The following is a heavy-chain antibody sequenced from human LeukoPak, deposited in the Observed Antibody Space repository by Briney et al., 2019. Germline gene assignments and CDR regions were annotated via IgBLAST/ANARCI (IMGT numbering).Heavy chain of an antibody. CDR1: GFTFSSYG. CDR2: ISYDGSNK. Sequence: GGSLRLSCAASGFTFSSYGMHWVRQAPGKGLEWVAVISYDGSNKYYADSVKGRFTISRDNSKNTLYLQMNSLRAEDTAVYYCAKDLTKRYCSSTSCYPTHYGMDVWGQGTTVTVSS. D-gene: IGHD2-2*01. CDR3: AKDLTKRYCSSTSCYPTHYGMDV. J-gene: IGHJ6*02. V-gene: IGHV3-30*18.